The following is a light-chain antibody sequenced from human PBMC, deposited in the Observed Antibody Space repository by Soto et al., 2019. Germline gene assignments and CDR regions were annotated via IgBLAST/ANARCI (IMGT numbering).Light chain of an antibody. J-gene: IGKJ1*01. CDR1: QTFXSG. V-gene: IGKV1-5*01. CDR3: QQYNGYSGT. Sequence: IQMTQCPSTLSGSAGDRVTITCRASQTFXSGFAWYQQKPGKAPKFLXSDASTLESGVPSRLSGSGSGTEFTLPISSIQPDDFATYYCQQYNGYSGTFGQGTKVDIK. CDR2: DAS.